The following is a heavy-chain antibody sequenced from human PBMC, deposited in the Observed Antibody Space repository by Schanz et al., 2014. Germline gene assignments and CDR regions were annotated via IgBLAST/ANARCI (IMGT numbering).Heavy chain of an antibody. CDR1: GFTFYNYA. V-gene: IGHV3-23*04. CDR3: ARPDARSRAFGV. D-gene: IGHD2-8*01. CDR2: INSDGTIT. Sequence: EVRLVESGGGLVQPGGSLRLSCAASGFTFYNYAMTWVRQAPGKGLEWVSRINSDGTITTYADSVRGRFTISRHTSKNTLYLQMNSLKPEDTAVYYCARPDARSRAFGVWGQGTLVTVSS. J-gene: IGHJ4*02.